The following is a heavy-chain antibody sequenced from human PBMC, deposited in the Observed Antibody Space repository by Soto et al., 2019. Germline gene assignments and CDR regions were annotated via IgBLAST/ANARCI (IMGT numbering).Heavy chain of an antibody. V-gene: IGHV3-66*02. CDR3: ARESSNGGGGGNDAFDI. CDR1: GFTVSSNY. J-gene: IGHJ3*02. Sequence: GGSLRLSCAASGFTVSSNYMSWVRQAPGKGLEWVSVIYSGGSTYYADSVKGRFTISRDNSKNTLYLQMNSLRAEDAAVYYCARESSNGGGGGNDAFDIWGQGTMVTVSS. CDR2: IYSGGST. D-gene: IGHD3-16*01.